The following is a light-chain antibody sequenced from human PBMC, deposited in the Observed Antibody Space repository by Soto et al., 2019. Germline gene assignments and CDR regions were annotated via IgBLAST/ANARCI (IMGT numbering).Light chain of an antibody. J-gene: IGLJ3*02. Sequence: QSVLTQPPSASGTPGQRVTISCSGSRSNIGTNYGYWYQHLPGTAPKLLIYRNNQRPSGVPDRFSGSKSGTSASLAISGLRSEDESDYYCATWDDSLSGWVFGGGTKLTVL. CDR2: RNN. CDR3: ATWDDSLSGWV. CDR1: RSNIGTNY. V-gene: IGLV1-47*01.